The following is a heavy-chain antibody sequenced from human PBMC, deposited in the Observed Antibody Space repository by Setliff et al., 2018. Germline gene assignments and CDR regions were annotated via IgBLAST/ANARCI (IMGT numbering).Heavy chain of an antibody. J-gene: IGHJ4*02. D-gene: IGHD2-15*01. V-gene: IGHV3-30*02. CDR2: IWSDGGNK. CDR3: ARTCSGSGCYAGLES. Sequence: PGGSLRLSCGASGFTFSTHAMHWVRQAPGKGLEWVAMIWSDGGNKYHADSVKGRFTISRDNSKNTLYLQMNSLRPEDTAVYYCARTCSGSGCYAGLESWGQGTPVTVSS. CDR1: GFTFSTHA.